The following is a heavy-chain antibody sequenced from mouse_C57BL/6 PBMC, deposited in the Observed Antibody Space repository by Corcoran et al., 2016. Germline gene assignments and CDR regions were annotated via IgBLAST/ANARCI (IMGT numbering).Heavy chain of an antibody. V-gene: IGHV9-3*01. CDR3: ARRDYDYAMDY. CDR2: INTYSGVP. D-gene: IGHD2-4*01. CDR1: GYTFTTYG. Sequence: QIQLVQSGPELKKPGETVKISCKASGYTFTTYGMSWVKRAPGKGLKWMGWINTYSGVPTYADDFKGRFAFSLETSASTAYLQINNLKNEDTATYFCARRDYDYAMDYWGQGTSVTVSS. J-gene: IGHJ4*01.